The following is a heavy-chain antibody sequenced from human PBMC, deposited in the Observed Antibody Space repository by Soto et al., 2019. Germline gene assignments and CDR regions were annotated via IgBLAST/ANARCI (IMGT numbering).Heavy chain of an antibody. D-gene: IGHD2-2*02. V-gene: IGHV3-21*06. CDR3: VRGGRGYTRDDVFDI. J-gene: IGHJ3*02. Sequence: EVQLVESGGGLVKPGGSLRLSCADSGFTFSSYSMNWVRQAPGKGLEWVSSISAYSSPIFYADSVKGRFTISRDNAKNSLYLQMNSLRAGDTAVYYCVRGGRGYTRDDVFDIWGQGTMVTVSS. CDR2: ISAYSSPI. CDR1: GFTFSSYS.